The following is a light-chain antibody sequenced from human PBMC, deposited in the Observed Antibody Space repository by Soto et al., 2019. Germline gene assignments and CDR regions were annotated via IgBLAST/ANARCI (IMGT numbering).Light chain of an antibody. CDR1: QSVSSN. J-gene: IGKJ1*01. CDR2: GAS. CDR3: QQYNNWPRT. Sequence: EIVMTQSPATLSVSPGERATLSCRASQSVSSNLAWYQQEPSPAPRLLIYGASTRATGIPARFSGSGSGTEFTLTISSPQSEDFAVYYCQQYNNWPRTFGQGTKVDIK. V-gene: IGKV3-15*01.